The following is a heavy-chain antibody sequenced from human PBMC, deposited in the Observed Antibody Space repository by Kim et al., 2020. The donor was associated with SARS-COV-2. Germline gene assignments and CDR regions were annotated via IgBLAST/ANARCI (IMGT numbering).Heavy chain of an antibody. V-gene: IGHV4-31*03. CDR1: GGSISSGGYY. J-gene: IGHJ4*02. D-gene: IGHD3-9*01. Sequence: SETLSLTCTVSGGSISSGGYYWSWIRQHPGKGLEWIGYIYYSGSTYYNPSLKSRVTISVDTSKNHFSLKLSSVTAADTAADYCSRTATFHILTGRGQGTL. CDR2: IYYSGST. CDR3: SRTATFHILTG.